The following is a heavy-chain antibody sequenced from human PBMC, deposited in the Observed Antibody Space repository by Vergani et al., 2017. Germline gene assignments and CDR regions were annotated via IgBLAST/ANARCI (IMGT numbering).Heavy chain of an antibody. Sequence: EVQLVQSGAEVKQPGESLKISCRGVGYRFSSSWIGWVRQRPGKGLEWMGIIFPDDSDTRYSPSFQGQVTVSADKSISTVYLQWNSLKASDTAMYYCASRRTLQREFDIWGQGTQVTVSS. J-gene: IGHJ4*02. CDR3: ASRRTLQREFDI. V-gene: IGHV5-51*01. D-gene: IGHD5-24*01. CDR2: IFPDDSDT. CDR1: GYRFSSSW.